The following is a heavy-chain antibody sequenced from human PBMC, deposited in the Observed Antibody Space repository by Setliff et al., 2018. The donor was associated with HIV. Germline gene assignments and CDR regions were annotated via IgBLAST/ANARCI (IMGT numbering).Heavy chain of an antibody. J-gene: IGHJ4*01. CDR1: TGSISRYFYY. D-gene: IGHD2-15*01. CDR3: ARQRADCSGGSCYGY. CDR2: FYSGGGT. Sequence: PSETLSLTCTVSTGSISRYFYYWAWIRQPPGKGLEWIGSFYSGGGTSYNPSLNSRVTISVDTPKNQFSLKLRSVTAADTSMYYCARQRADCSGGSCYGYWGQGTLVTVSS. V-gene: IGHV4-39*01.